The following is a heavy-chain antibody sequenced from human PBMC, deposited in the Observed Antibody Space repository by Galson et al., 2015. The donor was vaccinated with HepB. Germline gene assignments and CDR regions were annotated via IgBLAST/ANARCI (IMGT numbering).Heavy chain of an antibody. CDR3: ARGVEYTSSFYYYYYMGV. CDR1: GFTFSSYA. Sequence: SLRLSCAASGFTFSSYAMHWVRQAPGKGLEWVAVISYDGSNKYYADSVKGRFTISRDNSKSTLYLQMSSLRAEDTAVYYCARGVEYTSSFYYYYYMGVWGKGTVITVSS. J-gene: IGHJ6*03. V-gene: IGHV3-30-3*01. D-gene: IGHD6-6*01. CDR2: ISYDGSNK.